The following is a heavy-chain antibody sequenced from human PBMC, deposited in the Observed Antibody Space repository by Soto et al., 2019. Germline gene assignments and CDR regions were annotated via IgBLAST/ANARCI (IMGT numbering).Heavy chain of an antibody. V-gene: IGHV1-46*01. D-gene: IGHD2-15*01. J-gene: IGHJ3*02. Sequence: ASVKVSCKASGYTFTRYYMHWVRQAPGQGLAWMGIINPSGDITSYAQKFQGRVTMTRDTSTSTVYMELSSMRSEDTAVYYCAAYCSGGSCYPRAFDIWGQGTMVTVSS. CDR3: AAYCSGGSCYPRAFDI. CDR1: GYTFTRYY. CDR2: INPSGDIT.